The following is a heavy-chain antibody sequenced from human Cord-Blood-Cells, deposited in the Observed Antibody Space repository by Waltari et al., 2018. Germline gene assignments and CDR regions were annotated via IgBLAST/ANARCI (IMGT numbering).Heavy chain of an antibody. CDR3: ARDRGLSKEVTWYFDL. D-gene: IGHD3-10*01. Sequence: QVQLQESGPGLVKPSETLSLTCTVSGGSISSYYWSWIRQPAGKGLEWIGRIYTSGGTNYNPALKSRVTMSVDTSKNQFSLKLSSVTAADTAVYYCARDRGLSKEVTWYFDLWGRGTLVTVSS. CDR1: GGSISSYY. J-gene: IGHJ2*01. V-gene: IGHV4-4*07. CDR2: IYTSGGT.